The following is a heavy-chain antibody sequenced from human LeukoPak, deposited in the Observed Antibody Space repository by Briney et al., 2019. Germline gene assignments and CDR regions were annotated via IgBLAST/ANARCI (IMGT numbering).Heavy chain of an antibody. J-gene: IGHJ3*02. Sequence: ASVKVSCKASGYTFTSYYMHWVRQAPGQGLEWMGIINPSGGSTSYAQKFQGRVTMTRDTSTSTIYMELNSLRAEDTAVYYCARARPRHGLRFLEWSDAFDIWGQGTMVTVSS. CDR3: ARARPRHGLRFLEWSDAFDI. CDR2: INPSGGST. D-gene: IGHD3-3*01. CDR1: GYTFTSYY. V-gene: IGHV1-46*01.